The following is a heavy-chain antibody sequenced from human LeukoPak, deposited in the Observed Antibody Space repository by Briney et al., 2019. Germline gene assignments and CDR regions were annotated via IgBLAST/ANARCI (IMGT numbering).Heavy chain of an antibody. D-gene: IGHD3-22*01. Sequence: SETLSLTCTVSGGSISSSSYYWGWIRQPPGKGLEWIGSIYYSGSTYYNPSLKSRVTISVDTSKNQFSLKLSSVTAADTAVYYCARQGGITMIVVVPDWFDPWAREPWSPSPQ. CDR1: GGSISSSSYY. V-gene: IGHV4-39*01. CDR2: IYYSGST. J-gene: IGHJ5*02. CDR3: ARQGGITMIVVVPDWFDP.